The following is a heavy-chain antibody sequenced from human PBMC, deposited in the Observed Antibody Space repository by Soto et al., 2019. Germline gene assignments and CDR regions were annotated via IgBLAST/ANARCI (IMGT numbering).Heavy chain of an antibody. CDR1: GGSFSGYY. V-gene: IGHV4-34*01. J-gene: IGHJ6*02. Sequence: SETLSLTCAVYGGSFSGYYWSWTRQPPGKGLEWIGEINHSGSTNYNPSLKSRVTISVDTSKNQFSLKLSSVTAADTAVYYCASEVAAAQLDVWGQGTTVTVSS. CDR3: ASEVAAAQLDV. D-gene: IGHD6-13*01. CDR2: INHSGST.